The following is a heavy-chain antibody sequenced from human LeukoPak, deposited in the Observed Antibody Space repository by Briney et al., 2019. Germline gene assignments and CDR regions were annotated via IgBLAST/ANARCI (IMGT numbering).Heavy chain of an antibody. CDR3: ARDIYSFSSGYDLFDY. V-gene: IGHV3-21*01. D-gene: IGHD5-12*01. CDR1: GFTFSSYS. J-gene: IGHJ4*02. Sequence: GGSLRLSCAASGFTFSSYSMNWVRQAPGKGLEWVSSISSSSSYIYYADSVKGRFTISRDNAKNSLYLQTNSLRAEDTAVYYCARDIYSFSSGYDLFDYWGQGTLVTVSS. CDR2: ISSSSSYI.